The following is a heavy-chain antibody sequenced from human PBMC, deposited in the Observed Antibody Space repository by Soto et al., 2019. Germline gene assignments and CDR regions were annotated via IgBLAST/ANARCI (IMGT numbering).Heavy chain of an antibody. Sequence: TLSLTCTVSGDSISSYYWSWIRQPPGKGLEWIGYVYYSGSTNYNPSLKSRVTISVDTSKNHFSLKLSSVTAADTAVYYCARRWGRNFDYWGQGTLVTVSS. CDR3: ARRWGRNFDY. J-gene: IGHJ4*02. CDR1: GDSISSYY. D-gene: IGHD2-15*01. CDR2: VYYSGST. V-gene: IGHV4-59*08.